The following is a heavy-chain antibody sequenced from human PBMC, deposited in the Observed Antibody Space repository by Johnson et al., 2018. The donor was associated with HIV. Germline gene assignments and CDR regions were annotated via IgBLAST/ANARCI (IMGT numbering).Heavy chain of an antibody. CDR2: IYSGGST. D-gene: IGHD3-10*01. J-gene: IGHJ3*02. CDR1: GFTVSSNY. V-gene: IGHV3-53*01. Sequence: VQLVESGGGLVQRGGSLRLSCAASGFTVSSNYMTWVRQAPGKGLEWVSEIYSGGSTYYADSVKGRFIISRDSSKNTLYLQMNSLRVEDTTVYYCARALSRFGVSDAFDIWGQGTMVTVSS. CDR3: ARALSRFGVSDAFDI.